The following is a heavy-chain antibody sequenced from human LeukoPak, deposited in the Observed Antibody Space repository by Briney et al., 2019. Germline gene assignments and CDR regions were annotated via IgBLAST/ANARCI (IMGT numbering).Heavy chain of an antibody. Sequence: PGGSLRLSCAASGFTFSSYSMNWVRQAPGKGLEWVSSISSSSSYIYYADSVKGRFTISRDNAKNSLYLQMNSLRAEDTAVYYCARGYDFWSGYWRFAEYFQHWGQGTLVTVSS. CDR3: ARGYDFWSGYWRFAEYFQH. CDR1: GFTFSSYS. V-gene: IGHV3-21*01. D-gene: IGHD3-3*01. CDR2: ISSSSSYI. J-gene: IGHJ1*01.